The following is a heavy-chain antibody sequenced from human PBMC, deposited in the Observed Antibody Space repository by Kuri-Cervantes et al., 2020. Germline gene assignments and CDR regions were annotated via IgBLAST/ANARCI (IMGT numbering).Heavy chain of an antibody. V-gene: IGHV7-4-1*02. Sequence: ASVKVSCKASGYSFTNFAMNWVRQAPGQGLEWMGWINTNTGNPTYAQGFTGRFVFSLDTSVSTAYLQISSLKAEDTAVYYCAREGPNVLSSWGQGTLVTVSS. CDR2: INTNTGNP. CDR1: GYSFTNFA. CDR3: AREGPNVLSS. J-gene: IGHJ5*02.